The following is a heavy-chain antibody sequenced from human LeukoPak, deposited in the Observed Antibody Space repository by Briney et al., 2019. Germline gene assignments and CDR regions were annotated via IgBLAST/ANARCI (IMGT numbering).Heavy chain of an antibody. D-gene: IGHD3-9*01. CDR2: IRYDGSNK. CDR3: AKGRRYRVSENWFDP. V-gene: IGHV3-30*02. Sequence: GGSLRLSCAASGFTFSSYGMHWVRQAPGKGLEWVAFIRYDGSNKYYADPVKGRFTISRDNSKNTLYLQMNSLRAEDTAVYYCAKGRRYRVSENWFDPWGQGTLVTVSS. CDR1: GFTFSSYG. J-gene: IGHJ5*02.